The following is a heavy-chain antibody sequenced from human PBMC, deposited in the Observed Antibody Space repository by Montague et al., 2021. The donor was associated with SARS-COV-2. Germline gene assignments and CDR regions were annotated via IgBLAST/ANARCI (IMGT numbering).Heavy chain of an antibody. CDR1: GGSISSYY. J-gene: IGHJ4*02. CDR3: ARLGLQLLGGHYFDY. V-gene: IGHV4-59*08. Sequence: SETLSLTCTASGGSISSYYWSWIRQPPGKGLEWIGYINYSGSTNCNPSLKSRVTTSVDTSKNQLSLKLSSVTAADTAVYYCARLGLQLLGGHYFDYWGQGTLVTVSS. D-gene: IGHD5-24*01. CDR2: INYSGST.